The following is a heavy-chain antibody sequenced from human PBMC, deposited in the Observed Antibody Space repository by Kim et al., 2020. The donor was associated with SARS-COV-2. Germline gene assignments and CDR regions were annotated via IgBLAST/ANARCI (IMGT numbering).Heavy chain of an antibody. V-gene: IGHV3-30*02. J-gene: IGHJ4*02. Sequence: YYADSVKGRFTISRDNSKNTLYLQMNSLRAEDTAVYYCAKDHSSSYNFDYWGQGTLVTVSS. CDR3: AKDHSSSYNFDY. D-gene: IGHD6-13*01.